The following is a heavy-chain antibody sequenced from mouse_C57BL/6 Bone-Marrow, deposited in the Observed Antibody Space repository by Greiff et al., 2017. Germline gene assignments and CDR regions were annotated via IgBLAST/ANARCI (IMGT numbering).Heavy chain of an antibody. V-gene: IGHV3-6*01. CDR3: ARVTTVVPWYLDV. CDR2: ISYDGSN. Sequence: EVKLQESGPGLVKPSQSLSLTCSVTGYSITSGYYWNWIRQFPGNKLEWMGYISYDGSNNYNPSLKNRISITRDTSKNQFFLKLNSVTTEDTATYYCARVTTVVPWYLDVWGTGTTVTVSA. J-gene: IGHJ1*03. CDR1: GYSITSGYY. D-gene: IGHD1-1*01.